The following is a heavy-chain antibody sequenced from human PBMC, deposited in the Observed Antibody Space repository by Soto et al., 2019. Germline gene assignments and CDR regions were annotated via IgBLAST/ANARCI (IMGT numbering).Heavy chain of an antibody. D-gene: IGHD3-22*01. J-gene: IGHJ2*01. CDR3: ASHHYTMIVPHWYFDL. CDR2: IIPISGTA. V-gene: IGHV1-69*01. Sequence: QVQLVQSGAEVKKPGSSVKVSCKASGGTFSSYAISWVRQAPGPGLEWMGGIIPISGTANYAQKFQGRVTITADESASTAYMELSSLRSEDTAVYYCASHHYTMIVPHWYFDLWGRGTLVTVSS. CDR1: GGTFSSYA.